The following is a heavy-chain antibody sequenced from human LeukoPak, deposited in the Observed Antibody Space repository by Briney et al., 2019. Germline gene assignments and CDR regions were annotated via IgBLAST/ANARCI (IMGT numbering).Heavy chain of an antibody. CDR2: INHSGST. CDR3: ARDEGDTSCYNH. Sequence: NPSETLSLTCAVYGGSFSGYYWSWIRQPPGKGLEWIGEINHSGSTNYNPSLKSRVTISVDTSKNQFSLKLSSVTAADAAVYYCARDEGDTSCYNHWGQGTLVTVSS. J-gene: IGHJ5*02. CDR1: GGSFSGYY. V-gene: IGHV4-34*01. D-gene: IGHD2-2*02.